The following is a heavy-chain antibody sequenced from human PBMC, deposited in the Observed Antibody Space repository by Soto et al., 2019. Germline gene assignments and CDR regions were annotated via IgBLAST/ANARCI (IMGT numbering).Heavy chain of an antibody. CDR3: ARGRGYGQS. CDR2: INHSGST. D-gene: IGHD4-17*01. J-gene: IGHJ4*02. Sequence: ASTXSLTGSFYVFSFIVYYFIGIRHPPGKGLEWIGEINHSGSTNYNPSLKRRVTISVDTSKNKFSLKLSSVTAADTAVYYCARGRGYGQSWGQGTLVTVSS. V-gene: IGHV4-34*01. CDR1: VFSFIVYY.